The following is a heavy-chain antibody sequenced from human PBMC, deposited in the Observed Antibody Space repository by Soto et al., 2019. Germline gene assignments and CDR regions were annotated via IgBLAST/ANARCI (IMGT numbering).Heavy chain of an antibody. Sequence: PSETLSLTCTVSGGSISSGDYYWTWIRQPPGKGLEWIAYIHNTGSPYYNLSLKSRLTISLDTSKNQFSLRLSSVTAADTAVYYCARSRHSGSYLFDYWGQGILVTVSS. CDR2: IHNTGSP. J-gene: IGHJ4*02. V-gene: IGHV4-30-4*01. CDR3: ARSRHSGSYLFDY. CDR1: GGSISSGDYY. D-gene: IGHD1-26*01.